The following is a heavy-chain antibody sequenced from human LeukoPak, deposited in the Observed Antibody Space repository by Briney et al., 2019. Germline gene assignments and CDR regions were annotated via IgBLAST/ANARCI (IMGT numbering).Heavy chain of an antibody. CDR2: ISGSGRTT. CDR1: GLTFTNFK. V-gene: IGHV3-48*03. D-gene: IGHD3-22*01. Sequence: PGGSLRLSCAVSGLTFTNFKMNWVRQAPGKGLEWVSYISGSGRTTFYADSVKGRFTISRDNAKNSLYLQMNSLRAEDTAVYYCARDLYYYDSSGYYHWGQGTLVTVSS. CDR3: ARDLYYYDSSGYYH. J-gene: IGHJ5*02.